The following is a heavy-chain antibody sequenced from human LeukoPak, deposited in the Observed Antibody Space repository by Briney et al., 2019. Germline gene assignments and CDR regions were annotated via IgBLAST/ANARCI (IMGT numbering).Heavy chain of an antibody. J-gene: IGHJ4*02. CDR2: SHSSGRT. V-gene: IGHV4-4*07. CDR1: GYSISNYQ. CDR3: ARRDITSGWSFNY. D-gene: IGHD6-19*01. Sequence: PSETLSLTCSVSGYSISNYQWSWIRQPAGKGLEWIGQSHSSGRTTCNPPLKRRVTVSIDTPENEFSLTIRSVTAADTAIYYCARRDITSGWSFNYWGQGILVIVS.